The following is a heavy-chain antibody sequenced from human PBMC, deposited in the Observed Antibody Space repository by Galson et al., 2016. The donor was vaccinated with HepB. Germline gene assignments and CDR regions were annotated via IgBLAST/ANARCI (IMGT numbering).Heavy chain of an antibody. V-gene: IGHV4-39*01. CDR1: GGPINSRNYY. Sequence: SETLSLTCSVSGGPINSRNYYWGWIRQPPGKGLEWIGSFYNYCSTYSNPSLGGRITISVDTSNNQFSLKMISVTAADTAVYYGGIAPFKWGQGTLVIVSS. D-gene: IGHD3-3*02. CDR2: FYNYCST. CDR3: GIAPFK. J-gene: IGHJ4*02.